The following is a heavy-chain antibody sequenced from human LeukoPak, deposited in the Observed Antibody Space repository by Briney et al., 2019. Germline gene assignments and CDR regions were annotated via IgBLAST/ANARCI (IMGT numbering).Heavy chain of an antibody. D-gene: IGHD6-6*01. CDR1: GGSISSSSYY. CDR3: ARVEYSSSYAFDI. Sequence: SETLSLTCTVSGGSISSSSYYWGWIRQPPGKGLEWIGSIYYSGSTYYNPSLKSRVTISVDTSKNQFSLKLSSVTAADTAVYYCARVEYSSSYAFDIWGQGTMVTVSS. J-gene: IGHJ3*02. V-gene: IGHV4-39*07. CDR2: IYYSGST.